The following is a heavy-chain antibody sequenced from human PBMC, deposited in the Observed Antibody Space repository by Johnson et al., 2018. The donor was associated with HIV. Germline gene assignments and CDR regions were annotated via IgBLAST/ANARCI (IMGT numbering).Heavy chain of an antibody. CDR3: AREKLRYSRPSKHDAFDI. D-gene: IGHD6-13*01. CDR2: ISYDGSNK. Sequence: MLLVESGGGVVQPGRSLRLSCAASGFTFSSYAMHWVRQAPGKGLEWVAVISYDGSNKYYADSVKGRFTISRDNSKNTLYLQMNSLRAEDTAVYYCAREKLRYSRPSKHDAFDIWGQGTMVTVSS. CDR1: GFTFSSYA. J-gene: IGHJ3*02. V-gene: IGHV3-30-3*01.